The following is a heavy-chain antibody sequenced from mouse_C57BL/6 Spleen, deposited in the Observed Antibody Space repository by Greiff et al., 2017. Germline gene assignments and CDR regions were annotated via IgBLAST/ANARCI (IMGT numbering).Heavy chain of an antibody. Sequence: QVQLQQSGAELVRPGSSVKLSCKASGYTFTRYWMHWVKQRPIQGLEWIGNIDPSDSDAHYNQKFKDKATLTVDKSASTAYMQLSSLTSEDSAVYYYARYDGYSVFDYWGQGTPLTVSS. J-gene: IGHJ2*01. D-gene: IGHD2-3*01. CDR2: IDPSDSDA. CDR3: ARYDGYSVFDY. CDR1: GYTFTRYW. V-gene: IGHV1-52*01.